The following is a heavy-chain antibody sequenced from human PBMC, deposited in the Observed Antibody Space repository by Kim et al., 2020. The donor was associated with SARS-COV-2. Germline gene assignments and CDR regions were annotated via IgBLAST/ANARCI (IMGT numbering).Heavy chain of an antibody. CDR2: FDPEDGET. V-gene: IGHV1-24*01. J-gene: IGHJ5*02. CDR3: ATDRAAAPIFDWFDP. CDR1: GYTLTELS. D-gene: IGHD6-13*01. Sequence: ASVKVSCKVSGYTLTELSMHWVRQAPGKGLEWMGGFDPEDGETIYAQKFQGRVTMTEDTSTDTAYMELSSLRSEDTAVYYCATDRAAAPIFDWFDPWGQGTLVTVSS.